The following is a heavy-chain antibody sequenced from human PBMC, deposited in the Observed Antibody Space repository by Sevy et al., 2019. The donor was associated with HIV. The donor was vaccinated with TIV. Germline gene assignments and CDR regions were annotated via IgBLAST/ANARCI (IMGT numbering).Heavy chain of an antibody. CDR1: GGSISSSSYY. V-gene: IGHV4-39*01. CDR2: IYYSGST. J-gene: IGHJ6*02. Sequence: SETLSLTCTVSGGSISSSSYYWGWIRQPPGKGLEWIGSIYYSGSTYYNPSLKSRVTISVDTSKNQFSLKLSSVTAADTAVYYCARPKSYGDYSHEIYAMDVWGQGTTVTVSS. CDR3: ARPKSYGDYSHEIYAMDV. D-gene: IGHD4-17*01.